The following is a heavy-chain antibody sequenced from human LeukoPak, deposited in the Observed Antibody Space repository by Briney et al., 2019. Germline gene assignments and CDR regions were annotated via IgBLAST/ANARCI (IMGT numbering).Heavy chain of an antibody. CDR3: ARGRCVGSTNCYYFDY. D-gene: IGHD2-2*01. CDR2: MNPNSGDT. J-gene: IGHJ4*02. CDR1: GYTFTSYN. V-gene: IGHV1-8*01. Sequence: ASVKVSCKASGYTFTSYNINWVRQATGQGLEWMGWMNPNSGDTGYAQKFQGRVTITRDTSASTAYMELSSLRSEDTAVYYCARGRCVGSTNCYYFDYWGQGTLLTVSS.